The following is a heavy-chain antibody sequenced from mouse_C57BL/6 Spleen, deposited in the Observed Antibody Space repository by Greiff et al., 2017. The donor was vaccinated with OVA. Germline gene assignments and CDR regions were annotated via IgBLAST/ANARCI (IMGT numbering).Heavy chain of an antibody. CDR2: ISYDGSN. CDR1: GYSITSGYY. Sequence: EVQLQQSGPGLVKPSQSLSLTCSVTGYSITSGYYWNWIRQFPGNKLEWMGYISYDGSNNYNPSLKNRISITRDTSKNQFFLKLNSVTTEDTATYYCARDPLLYYGSSPWYFDVWGTGTTVTVSS. V-gene: IGHV3-6*01. CDR3: ARDPLLYYGSSPWYFDV. J-gene: IGHJ1*03. D-gene: IGHD1-1*01.